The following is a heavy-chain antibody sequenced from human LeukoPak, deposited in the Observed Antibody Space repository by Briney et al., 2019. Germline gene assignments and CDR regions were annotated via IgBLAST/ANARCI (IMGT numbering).Heavy chain of an antibody. V-gene: IGHV4-34*01. CDR1: GGSFSGYH. CDR3: ARGLPAAHYYYYYMDV. Sequence: SETLSLTCAVYGGSFSGYHWSWIRQPPGKGLEWIGEINHSGSTNYNPSLKSRVTISVDTSKNQFSLKLSSVTAADTAVYYCARGLPAAHYYYYYMDVWGKGTTVTVSS. D-gene: IGHD2-2*01. CDR2: INHSGST. J-gene: IGHJ6*03.